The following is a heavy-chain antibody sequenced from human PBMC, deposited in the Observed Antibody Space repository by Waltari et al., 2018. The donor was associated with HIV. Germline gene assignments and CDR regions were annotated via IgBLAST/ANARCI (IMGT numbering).Heavy chain of an antibody. CDR3: ARDPATQHTIGVVPTAMRGMDV. V-gene: IGHV1-2*02. CDR1: GYTFTGYY. D-gene: IGHD2-2*01. J-gene: IGHJ6*02. CDR2: INPNSGGT. Sequence: QVRLVQSGAEVKKPGASVKVSCKASGYTFTGYYMHWVRQAPGQGLEWMGWINPNSGGTKYAQKFQGRVTMTRDTSISTAYMELSRLRCDDTAVYYCARDPATQHTIGVVPTAMRGMDVWGQGTTVTVSS.